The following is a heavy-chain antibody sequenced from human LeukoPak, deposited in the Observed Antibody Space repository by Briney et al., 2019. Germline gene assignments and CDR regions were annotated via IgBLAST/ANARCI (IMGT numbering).Heavy chain of an antibody. Sequence: SQTLSLTCTVAGGSINNYWSWIRQPAGKGLEWIGRIYTRGVTNYNPSLNSRVTMSVGTSKNQFSLKLSSVTAADTAVYYCARGRYCSADICSGGDAFDIWGQGTMVSVSS. J-gene: IGHJ3*02. CDR2: IYTRGVT. V-gene: IGHV4-4*07. CDR1: GGSINNY. CDR3: ARGRYCSADICSGGDAFDI. D-gene: IGHD2-15*01.